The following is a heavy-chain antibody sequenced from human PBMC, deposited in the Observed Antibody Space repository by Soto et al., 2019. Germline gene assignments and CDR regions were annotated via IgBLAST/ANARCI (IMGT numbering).Heavy chain of an antibody. CDR3: AREGVVAVVPVDQKNWFDP. CDR1: GDSISDDY. Sequence: QVQLQESGPGLVKPSETLSLTCTVSGDSISDDYWSWIRQPAGKGLEWIGRIYASGTTTYNPSLKSRVTLSLDTSKNQFSLSLRSVTAADTAVYFCAREGVVAVVPVDQKNWFDPWGQGTLVTVSS. V-gene: IGHV4-4*07. J-gene: IGHJ5*02. CDR2: IYASGTT. D-gene: IGHD2-2*01.